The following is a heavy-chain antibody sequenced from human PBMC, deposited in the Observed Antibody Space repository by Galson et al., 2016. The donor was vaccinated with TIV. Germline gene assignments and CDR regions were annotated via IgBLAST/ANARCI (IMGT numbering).Heavy chain of an antibody. D-gene: IGHD2-21*01. Sequence: QSGAEVKKPGEPLKISCKAFGYSFTRYWIGWVRQIPEKGLEWMGMNYPDDSSTRYSPSFRGQVTISVDKSINTAYLQWSSLRASDTAIYFCARNDFPDCGGECYTEYFFDYWGQGTLVIVSS. J-gene: IGHJ4*01. CDR2: NYPDDSST. CDR1: GYSFTRYW. CDR3: ARNDFPDCGGECYTEYFFDY. V-gene: IGHV5-51*01.